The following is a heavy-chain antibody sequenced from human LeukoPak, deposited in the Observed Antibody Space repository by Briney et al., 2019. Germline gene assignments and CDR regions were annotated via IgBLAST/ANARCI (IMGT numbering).Heavy chain of an antibody. Sequence: GASVKVSCKASGGTFSSYAISWVRQAPGQGLEWMGGIIPIFGTANYAQKFQGRVTITADKSTSTAYMELSSLRSEDTAVYYCALPSSGPSYDYWGQGTLVTVSS. CDR1: GGTFSSYA. CDR2: IIPIFGTA. CDR3: ALPSSGPSYDY. D-gene: IGHD3-22*01. V-gene: IGHV1-69*06. J-gene: IGHJ4*02.